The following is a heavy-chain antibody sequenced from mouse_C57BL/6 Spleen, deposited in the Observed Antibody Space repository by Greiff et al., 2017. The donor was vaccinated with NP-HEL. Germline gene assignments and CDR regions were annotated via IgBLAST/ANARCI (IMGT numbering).Heavy chain of an antibody. V-gene: IGHV1-80*01. CDR1: GYAFSSYW. CDR2: IYPGDGDT. Sequence: QVQLQQSGAELVKPGASVKISCKASGYAFSSYWMNWVKQRPGKGLEWIGQIYPGDGDTNYNGKFKGKATLTADKPSSTAYMQLSSLTSEDSAVXFGARSGDYQFLYYYAMDYWGQGTTVTVSS. CDR3: ARSGDYQFLYYYAMDY. J-gene: IGHJ4*01. D-gene: IGHD2-4*01.